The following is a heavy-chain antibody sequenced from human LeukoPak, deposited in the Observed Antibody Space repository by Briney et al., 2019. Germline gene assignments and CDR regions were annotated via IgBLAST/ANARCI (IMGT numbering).Heavy chain of an antibody. V-gene: IGHV3-7*03. D-gene: IGHD6-13*01. CDR2: IKEDGSEK. Sequence: GGSLRLSCAASGFTLSYNWMSWVRRAPGKGLEWVASIKEDGSEKYYVDSVKGRFTISRDNAKNSLYLQMNSLRAGDTAVYYCARLSTGWYGHFDFWGQGTLVTVSS. J-gene: IGHJ4*02. CDR3: ARLSTGWYGHFDF. CDR1: GFTLSYNW.